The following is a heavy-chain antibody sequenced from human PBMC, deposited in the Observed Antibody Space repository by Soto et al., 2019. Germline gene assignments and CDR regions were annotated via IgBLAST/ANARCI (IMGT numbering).Heavy chain of an antibody. CDR2: ISYDGSNK. J-gene: IGHJ4*02. Sequence: VGSLRLSGAASGFTFSSYAMHWVRQAPGKGLEWVAVISYDGSNKYYADSVKGRFTISRDNSKNTLYLQMNSLRAEDTAVYYCARGPSSLTRFDYWGQGTLVTVSS. CDR1: GFTFSSYA. D-gene: IGHD2-2*01. V-gene: IGHV3-30-3*01. CDR3: ARGPSSLTRFDY.